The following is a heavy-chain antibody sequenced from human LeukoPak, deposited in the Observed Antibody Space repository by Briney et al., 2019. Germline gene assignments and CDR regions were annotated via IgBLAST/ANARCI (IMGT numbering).Heavy chain of an antibody. V-gene: IGHV1-46*01. J-gene: IGHJ4*02. CDR2: INPSGGST. CDR1: GYTFTGYY. CDR3: ARDRGEGYYFDY. D-gene: IGHD3-10*01. Sequence: ASVKVSCKASGYTFTGYYMHWVRQAPGQGLEWMGGINPSGGSTSYAQKFQGRLTMTMDTSTSTVYMELSSLRSEDTAVYYCARDRGEGYYFDYWGQGTLVTVSS.